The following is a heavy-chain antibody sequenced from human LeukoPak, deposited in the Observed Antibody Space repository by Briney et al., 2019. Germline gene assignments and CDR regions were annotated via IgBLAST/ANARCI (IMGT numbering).Heavy chain of an antibody. CDR1: GGSISSGGYY. Sequence: PSETLSLTCTVSGGSISSGGYYWSWIRQHPGKGLEWVGYIYYSGSTYYNPSLKSRVTISVDTSKNQFSLKLSSVTAADTAVYYCARVRPGLSDWFDYWGQGTLVTVSS. CDR3: ARVRPGLSDWFDY. J-gene: IGHJ4*02. D-gene: IGHD2-15*01. V-gene: IGHV4-31*03. CDR2: IYYSGST.